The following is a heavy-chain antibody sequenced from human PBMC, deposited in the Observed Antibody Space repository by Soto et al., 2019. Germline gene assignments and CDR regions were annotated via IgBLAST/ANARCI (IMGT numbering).Heavy chain of an antibody. Sequence: ASVKVSCKASGYTLTSYYMHWVRQAPGQGLEWMGIINPSGGSTSYAQKFQGRVTMTRDTSTSTVYMELSSLRSEDTAVYYCARYGHHDAFDIWGQGTMVTVSS. CDR1: GYTLTSYY. CDR2: INPSGGST. D-gene: IGHD3-10*01. V-gene: IGHV1-46*03. J-gene: IGHJ3*02. CDR3: ARYGHHDAFDI.